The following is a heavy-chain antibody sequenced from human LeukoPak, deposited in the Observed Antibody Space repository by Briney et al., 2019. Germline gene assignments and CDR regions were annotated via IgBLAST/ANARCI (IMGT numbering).Heavy chain of an antibody. J-gene: IGHJ4*02. CDR1: GFTFNSYH. Sequence: GGSLRLSCTASGFTFNSYHMNWVRQAPGKGLEWVSYISGNSATIYYVDSVKGRFTISRDNSKNTLYLQMNSLRAEDTAVYYCASGSQYSSGWRNYYFDYWGQGTLVTVSS. CDR3: ASGSQYSSGWRNYYFDY. CDR2: ISGNSATI. V-gene: IGHV3-48*01. D-gene: IGHD6-19*01.